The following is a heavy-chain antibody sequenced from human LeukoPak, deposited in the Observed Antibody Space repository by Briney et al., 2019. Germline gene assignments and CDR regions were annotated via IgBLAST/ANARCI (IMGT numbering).Heavy chain of an antibody. J-gene: IGHJ4*02. Sequence: GGSLRLSCAASGFTFSSYGMHWVRQAPGKGLEWVAVISYDGSNKYYADSVKGRFTISRDNSKNTLYLQMNSLRAEDTAVYYCAKEIYSGYDSGYWGQGTLVTVSS. D-gene: IGHD5-12*01. V-gene: IGHV3-30*18. CDR1: GFTFSSYG. CDR2: ISYDGSNK. CDR3: AKEIYSGYDSGY.